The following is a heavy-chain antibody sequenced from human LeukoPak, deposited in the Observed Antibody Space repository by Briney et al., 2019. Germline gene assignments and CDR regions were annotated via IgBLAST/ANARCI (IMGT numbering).Heavy chain of an antibody. CDR3: ARQYQLRFLEWSSPYIWFDP. CDR1: GYSISSGYY. D-gene: IGHD3-3*01. J-gene: IGHJ5*02. Sequence: SETLSLTCADSGYSISSGYYWGWIRQPPGKGLEWIGSIYHSGSTYYNPSLKSRVTISVDTSKNQFSLKLSSVTAADTAVYYCARQYQLRFLEWSSPYIWFDPWGQGTLVTVSS. V-gene: IGHV4-38-2*01. CDR2: IYHSGST.